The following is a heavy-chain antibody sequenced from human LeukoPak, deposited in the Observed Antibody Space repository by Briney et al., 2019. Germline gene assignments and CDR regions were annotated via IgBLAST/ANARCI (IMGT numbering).Heavy chain of an antibody. CDR1: GGSFSGYY. CDR3: ARGRIKYYYGSGSYFPYYYYYMDV. V-gene: IGHV4-34*01. Sequence: PSETLSLTCAVYGGSFSGYYWSWIRQPPGKGLEWIGEINHSGSTNCNPSLKSRVTISVDTSKNQFSLKLSSVTAADTAVYYCARGRIKYYYGSGSYFPYYYYYMDVWGKGTTVTVSS. J-gene: IGHJ6*03. CDR2: INHSGST. D-gene: IGHD3-10*01.